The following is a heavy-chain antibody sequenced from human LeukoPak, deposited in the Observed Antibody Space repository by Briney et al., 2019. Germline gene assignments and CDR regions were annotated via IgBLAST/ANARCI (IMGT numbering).Heavy chain of an antibody. CDR2: IYHSGST. CDR1: GGSFTDYF. CDR3: ARGSDGRGYYFDH. Sequence: PSETLSLTCAVYGGSFTDYFWSWIRQPPGKGLEWIGEIYHSGSTNYNPSLKSRVTISVDTSKNQFSLKLNSVTAADTAVYYCARGSDGRGYYFDHWGPGTLVTVSS. V-gene: IGHV4-34*01. J-gene: IGHJ4*02. D-gene: IGHD3-22*01.